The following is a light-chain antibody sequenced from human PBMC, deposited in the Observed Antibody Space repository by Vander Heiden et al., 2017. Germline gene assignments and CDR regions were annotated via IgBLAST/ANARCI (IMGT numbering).Light chain of an antibody. CDR1: HPVPSNF. CDR3: HQYCTSRLT. V-gene: IGKV3-20*01. J-gene: IGKJ4*01. CDR2: GAS. Sequence: RHPVPSNFLAWYQQKPGQAPRLLIYGASNSDTGIPDRFSGSGFGTDFTLTIRSLEPEDFAVYYCHQYCTSRLTFGGGTKVEIK.